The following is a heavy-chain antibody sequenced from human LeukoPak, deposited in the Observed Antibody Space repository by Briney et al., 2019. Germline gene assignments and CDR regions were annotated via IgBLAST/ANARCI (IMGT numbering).Heavy chain of an antibody. CDR2: ISGSGGNT. CDR3: AKTYSSSRAHYYYYYYMGV. CDR1: GFTFSNYG. V-gene: IGHV3-23*01. D-gene: IGHD6-13*01. Sequence: PGGSLRLSCAASGFTFSNYGMSWVRQAPGKGLEWVSAISGSGGNTYYAGSVKGWFTISRDNSKNTLYLQMNSLRAEDTAVYYCAKTYSSSRAHYYYYYYMGVWGQGTTVTISS. J-gene: IGHJ6*03.